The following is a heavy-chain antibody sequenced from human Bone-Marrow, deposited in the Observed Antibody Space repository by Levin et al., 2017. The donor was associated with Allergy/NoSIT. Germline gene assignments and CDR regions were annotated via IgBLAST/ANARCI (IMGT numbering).Heavy chain of an antibody. CDR3: ARRAMTTVTNWGYFDY. Sequence: SGPTLVKPTQTLTLTCTFSGFSLSTSGMCVSWIRQPPGKALEWLARIDWDDDKYYSTSLKTRLTISKDTSKNQVVLTMTNMDPVDTATYYCARRAMTTVTNWGYFDYWGQGTLVTVSS. J-gene: IGHJ4*02. CDR2: IDWDDDK. CDR1: GFSLSTSGMC. V-gene: IGHV2-70*11. D-gene: IGHD4-17*01.